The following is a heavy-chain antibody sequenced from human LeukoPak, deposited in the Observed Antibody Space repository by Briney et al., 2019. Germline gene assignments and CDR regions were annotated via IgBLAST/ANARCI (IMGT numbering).Heavy chain of an antibody. CDR3: ARVGPGGYTYGYVDY. V-gene: IGHV3-21*01. CDR2: ISSSSSYL. D-gene: IGHD5-18*01. CDR1: GFSFSTYS. Sequence: GGSLRLSCAASGFSFSTYSMNWVRQAPGKGLEWVSSISSSSSYLYYADSMKGRFTISRDNAKNSPYLQMNSLRAEDTAVYYCARVGPGGYTYGYVDYWGQGTLVTVSS. J-gene: IGHJ4*02.